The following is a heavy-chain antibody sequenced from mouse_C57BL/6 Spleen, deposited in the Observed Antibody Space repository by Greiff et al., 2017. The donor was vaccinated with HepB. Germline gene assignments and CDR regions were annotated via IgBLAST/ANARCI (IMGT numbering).Heavy chain of an antibody. CDR1: GFNIKDYY. CDR3: TTGGSSTVNYFDY. CDR2: IDPADGDT. V-gene: IGHV14-1*01. J-gene: IGHJ2*01. Sequence: EVQLQQSGAELVRPGASVKLSCTASGFNIKDYYMHWVKQRPEQGLEWIGRIDPADGDTEYAPKFQGKATMTADTSSNTAYLQLSSLTSEDTAVYYCTTGGSSTVNYFDYWGQSTTLTVSS.